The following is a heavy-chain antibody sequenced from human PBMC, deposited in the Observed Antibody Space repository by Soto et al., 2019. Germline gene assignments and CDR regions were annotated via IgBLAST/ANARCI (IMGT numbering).Heavy chain of an antibody. J-gene: IGHJ4*02. CDR3: ARSVVVTAIPYYFDY. V-gene: IGHV4-34*01. D-gene: IGHD2-21*02. CDR2: INHSGST. CDR1: GGSFSVYY. Sequence: SETLSLTCAGYGGSFSVYYWSWIRQPPGKGLEWIGEINHSGSTNYNPSLKSRVTISVDTSKNQFSLKLSSVTAADTAVYYCARSVVVTAIPYYFDYWGQGTLVTVSS.